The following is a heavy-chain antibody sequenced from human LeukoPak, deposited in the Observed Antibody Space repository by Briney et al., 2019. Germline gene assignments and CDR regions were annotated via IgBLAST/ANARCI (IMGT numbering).Heavy chain of an antibody. CDR2: ISSSGTTI. CDR3: AKDTSSVDASSLGMDV. J-gene: IGHJ6*02. Sequence: GGSLRLSCAASGFTFSDYYMSWIRQAPGKGLEWVSYISSSGTTIYYADSVKGRFTISRDNSKNTLYLQMNSLRAEDTAVYYCAKDTSSVDASSLGMDVWGQGTTVTVSS. V-gene: IGHV3-11*04. CDR1: GFTFSDYY. D-gene: IGHD2-2*01.